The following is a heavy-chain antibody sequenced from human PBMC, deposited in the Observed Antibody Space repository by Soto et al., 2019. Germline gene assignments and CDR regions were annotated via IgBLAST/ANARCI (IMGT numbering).Heavy chain of an antibody. J-gene: IGHJ4*02. CDR1: GFTFGDSS. Sequence: GGSLRLSCAASGFTFGDSSMHWVRQAPGKGLEWVSSITWNSATIGYADSVKGRFTISRDNAENSLYLQMNSLRAEDTALYYCAKGRGRLSNSFEHWGQGTLVTVSS. V-gene: IGHV3-9*01. CDR2: ITWNSATI. CDR3: AKGRGRLSNSFEH.